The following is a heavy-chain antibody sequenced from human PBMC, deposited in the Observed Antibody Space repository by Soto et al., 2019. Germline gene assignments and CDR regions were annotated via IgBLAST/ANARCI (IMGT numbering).Heavy chain of an antibody. D-gene: IGHD2-2*01. CDR2: IKQDGSEK. CDR3: ARDKRVPAAKPYYYYYYMDV. V-gene: IGHV3-7*01. CDR1: GFTFSSYW. Sequence: ESGGGLVQPGGSLRLSCAASGFTFSSYWMSWVRQAPGKGLEWVANIKQDGSEKYYVDSVKGRFTISRDNAKNSLYLQMNSLRAEDTAVYYCARDKRVPAAKPYYYYYYMDVWGKGTTVTVSS. J-gene: IGHJ6*03.